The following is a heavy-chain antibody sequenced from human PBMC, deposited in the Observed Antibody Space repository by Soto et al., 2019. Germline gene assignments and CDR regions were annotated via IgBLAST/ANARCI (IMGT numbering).Heavy chain of an antibody. CDR1: GFTFSNAW. CDR2: IKSKTDGGTT. J-gene: IGHJ4*02. D-gene: IGHD3-22*01. Sequence: GGSLRLSCAASGFTFSNAWMNWVRQAPGKGLEWVGRIKSKTDGGTTDYAAPVKGRFTISRDDSKNTLYLQMNSLKTEDTAVYYCTSITYYYDSSGAFFYWGQGTLVTASS. CDR3: TSITYYYDSSGAFFY. V-gene: IGHV3-15*07.